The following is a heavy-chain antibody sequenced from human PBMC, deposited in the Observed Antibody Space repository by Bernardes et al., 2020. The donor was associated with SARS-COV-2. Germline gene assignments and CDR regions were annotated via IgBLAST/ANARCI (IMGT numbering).Heavy chain of an antibody. CDR1: GYTFTSYD. V-gene: IGHV1-8*01. D-gene: IGHD2-15*01. J-gene: IGHJ4*02. CDR2: INPNSGNT. Sequence: ASVKVSCKASGYTFTSYDINWVRQATGQGLEWMGWINPNSGNTGYAQKFQGRVTMTRNTSISTAYMELSSLRSEDTAVYYCARGSHIGWVVVPSFSEEEWWGQGTLVTVSS. CDR3: ARGSHIGWVVVPSFSEEEW.